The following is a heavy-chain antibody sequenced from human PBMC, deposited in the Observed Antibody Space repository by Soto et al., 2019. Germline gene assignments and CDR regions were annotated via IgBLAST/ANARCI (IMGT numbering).Heavy chain of an antibody. CDR1: SDSITNYF. V-gene: IGHV4-59*01. J-gene: IGHJ4*02. CDR3: GRAGGTGVWY. Sequence: QVQLQESGPGLVKPSETLSLTCTVSSDSITNYFWSWILQSPGKGLEWIGYIHDSGRSNYNSSLKSRVKLSVDASNKRCSRKLNSEHAADRAVYYWGRAGGTGVWYWGQGTLVTVSS. D-gene: IGHD7-27*01. CDR2: IHDSGRS.